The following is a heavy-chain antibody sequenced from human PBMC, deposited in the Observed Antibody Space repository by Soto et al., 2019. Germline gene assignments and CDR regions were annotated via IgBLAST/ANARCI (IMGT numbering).Heavy chain of an antibody. V-gene: IGHV3-21*01. CDR2: ISSSSSYI. CDR3: AYAGETPYDAFDI. J-gene: IGHJ3*02. CDR1: GFTFSSYS. D-gene: IGHD2-21*01. Sequence: PGGSLRLSCAASGFTFSSYSMNWVRQAPGKGLEWVSSISSSSSYIYYADSVKGRFTIPRDNAKNSLYLQMNSLRAEDTAVYYCAYAGETPYDAFDIWGQGTMVTVSS.